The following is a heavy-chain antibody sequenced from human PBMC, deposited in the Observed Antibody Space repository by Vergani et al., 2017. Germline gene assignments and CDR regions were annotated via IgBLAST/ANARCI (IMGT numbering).Heavy chain of an antibody. CDR3: ARDHRDYNNYPGTFDI. CDR1: GFSFSDHY. V-gene: IGHV3-11*01. D-gene: IGHD5-24*01. CDR2: ISNSGNTI. Sequence: QVQLVESGGGLVKPVGSLRLSCEASGFSFSDHYMTWIRQAPGKGLEWVSYISNSGNTIEYADSVKGRFSISRDNAKSSLFLQMDSLRAEDTAVYYCARDHRDYNNYPGTFDIWGQGSMVTVSS. J-gene: IGHJ3*02.